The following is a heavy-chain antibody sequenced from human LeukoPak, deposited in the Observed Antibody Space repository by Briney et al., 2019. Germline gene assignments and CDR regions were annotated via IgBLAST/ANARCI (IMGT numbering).Heavy chain of an antibody. D-gene: IGHD4-17*01. V-gene: IGHV3-23*01. CDR2: ISGSGGSK. Sequence: GGSLRLSCAASGFTFSSYAMSWVRQAPGKGLEWVSAISGSGGSKYYADSVKGRFTISRDNSKNTLYLQMNSLRAEDTAVYYCAKDLSTVTHLYAMDVWGQGTTVTVSS. CDR1: GFTFSSYA. CDR3: AKDLSTVTHLYAMDV. J-gene: IGHJ6*02.